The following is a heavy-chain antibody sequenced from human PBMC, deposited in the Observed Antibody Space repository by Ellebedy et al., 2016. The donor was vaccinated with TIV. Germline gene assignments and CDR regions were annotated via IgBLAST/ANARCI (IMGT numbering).Heavy chain of an antibody. CDR3: ARDPGQYCGGDCFGEIDY. J-gene: IGHJ4*02. Sequence: ASVKVSXKASGYTFSSYGISWVRQAPGQGLEWMGWISGYNGNTNYAQKLQGRVTMTTDTSTSTAYMELRSLRSDDTAVYYCARDPGQYCGGDCFGEIDYWGQGTLVTVSS. CDR2: ISGYNGNT. D-gene: IGHD2-21*01. V-gene: IGHV1-18*01. CDR1: GYTFSSYG.